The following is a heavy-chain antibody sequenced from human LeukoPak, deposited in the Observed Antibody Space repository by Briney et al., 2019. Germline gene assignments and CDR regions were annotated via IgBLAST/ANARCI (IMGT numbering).Heavy chain of an antibody. V-gene: IGHV4-34*01. CDR3: ASHYDSTGYYYAY. J-gene: IGHJ4*02. Sequence: SETLSLTCAVYGGSFSVYYWSWIRQPPEKGLEWIGEINHSGSTNYNPSLKSRVTISVDTSKNQFSLKRRAVTAADTVVYYCASHYDSTGYYYAYWGQGTLVTVSS. CDR1: GGSFSVYY. D-gene: IGHD3-22*01. CDR2: INHSGST.